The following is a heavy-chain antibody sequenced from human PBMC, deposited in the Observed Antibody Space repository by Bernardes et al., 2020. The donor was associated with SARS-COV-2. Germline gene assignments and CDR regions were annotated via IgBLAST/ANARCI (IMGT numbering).Heavy chain of an antibody. CDR2: ISGSGGRT. J-gene: IGHJ4*02. CDR1: GFPFISFA. Sequence: GWSLRLSCAASGFPFISFAMSWVRQAPGKGLEWVSVISGSGGRTYYADSVKGRFTISRDNSKNTLFLQMNSLRAEDTAVYYCAKPGTDFWGQGTLVTVSS. D-gene: IGHD1-1*01. CDR3: AKPGTDF. V-gene: IGHV3-23*01.